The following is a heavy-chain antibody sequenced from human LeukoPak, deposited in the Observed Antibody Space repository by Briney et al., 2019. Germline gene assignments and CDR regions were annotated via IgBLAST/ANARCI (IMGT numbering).Heavy chain of an antibody. J-gene: IGHJ4*02. Sequence: ASVKVSCKASGYTFTGYYMHWVRQAPGQGLEWMGWINPNSGGTNYAQKFQGRVTMTRDTSISTAYMELSRLRSDDTAVYYCARDLAEDYYDSSGYYYLDYWGQGTLVTVSS. CDR2: INPNSGGT. CDR3: ARDLAEDYYDSSGYYYLDY. CDR1: GYTFTGYY. V-gene: IGHV1-2*02. D-gene: IGHD3-22*01.